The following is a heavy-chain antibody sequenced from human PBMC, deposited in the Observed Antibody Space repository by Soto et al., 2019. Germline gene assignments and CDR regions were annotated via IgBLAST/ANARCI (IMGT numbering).Heavy chain of an antibody. V-gene: IGHV4-34*01. CDR2: INHSGST. CDR3: ARRRCGGDCYSPIDY. Sequence: QVQLQQWGAGLLKPSETLSLTCAVYGGSFSGYYWSWIRQPPGKGLEWIGEINHSGSTNYNPALKRRVTISVDTSKNQFSMKLSSVTAADTAVYYCARRRCGGDCYSPIDYCGPGTLVTVSS. CDR1: GGSFSGYY. D-gene: IGHD2-21*02. J-gene: IGHJ4*02.